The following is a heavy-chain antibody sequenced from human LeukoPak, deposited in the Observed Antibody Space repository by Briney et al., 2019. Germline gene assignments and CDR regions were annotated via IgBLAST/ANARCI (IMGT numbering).Heavy chain of an antibody. Sequence: GASVKVSCKASGYTFTSYYMHWVRQAPGQGLEWMGIINPSGGSTSYAQKFQGRVTMTRDTSTSTVYMQLSSLRSEDTAVYYCARSRPYCSSTRCSPRLNWFDPWGQGTLVTVSS. D-gene: IGHD2-2*01. J-gene: IGHJ5*02. V-gene: IGHV1-46*01. CDR3: ARSRPYCSSTRCSPRLNWFDP. CDR2: INPSGGST. CDR1: GYTFTSYY.